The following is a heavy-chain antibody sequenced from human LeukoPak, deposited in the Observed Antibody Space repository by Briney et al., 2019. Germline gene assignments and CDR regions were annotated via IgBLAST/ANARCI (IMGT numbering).Heavy chain of an antibody. J-gene: IGHJ4*02. Sequence: PSETLSLTCAVYGGSFSGYYWSWIRQPPGKGLEWIGEINNSGSTNYNPSLKSRVTISVDTSKNQFSLKLNSVTAADTAVYYCARHSKQQLVYYFDYWGQGTLVTVSS. CDR1: GGSFSGYY. V-gene: IGHV4-34*01. CDR2: INNSGST. CDR3: ARHSKQQLVYYFDY. D-gene: IGHD6-13*01.